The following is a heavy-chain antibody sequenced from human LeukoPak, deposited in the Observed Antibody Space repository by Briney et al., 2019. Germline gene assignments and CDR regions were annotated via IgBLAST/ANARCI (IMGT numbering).Heavy chain of an antibody. Sequence: ASVKVSCKASGYRFTSYGITWVRQAPGQGLEWMGWISVHDGNTNYARNLQGRVTMTTDTSTSTAYMELRSLRSDDTAVYFCARNNVLRGVAAAGTGDFWGQGTLVTVSS. CDR1: GYRFTSYG. J-gene: IGHJ4*02. D-gene: IGHD6-13*01. V-gene: IGHV1-18*01. CDR3: ARNNVLRGVAAAGTGDF. CDR2: ISVHDGNT.